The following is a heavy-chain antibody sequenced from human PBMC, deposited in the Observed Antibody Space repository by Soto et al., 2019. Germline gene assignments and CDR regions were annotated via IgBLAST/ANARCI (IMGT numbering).Heavy chain of an antibody. CDR3: ARVRGYDTHFDY. Sequence: GGSLRLSCAASGFTFSSYGMHWVRQAPGKGLEWVAVIWYDGSNKYYADSVKGRFTISRDNSKNTLYLQMNSLRAEDTAVYYCARVRGYDTHFDYWGQGALVTVSS. V-gene: IGHV3-33*01. J-gene: IGHJ4*02. D-gene: IGHD5-12*01. CDR1: GFTFSSYG. CDR2: IWYDGSNK.